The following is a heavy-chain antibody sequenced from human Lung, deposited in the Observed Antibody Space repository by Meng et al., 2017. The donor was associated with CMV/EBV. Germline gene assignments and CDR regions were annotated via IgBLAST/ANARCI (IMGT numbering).Heavy chain of an antibody. CDR2: IYGAGTT. V-gene: IGHV3-66*02. D-gene: IGHD5-18*01. J-gene: IGHJ4*02. CDR3: ARVGRVTMYFFDY. CDR1: GFTVSSNY. Sequence: GESLKISCAASGFTVSSNYMSWVRQAPGKGLEWVSIIYGAGTTKYADSVKGRSTFSRDNSKNTLYLQMNSLRAEDTAVYYCARVGRVTMYFFDYWGQGTXVTVSS.